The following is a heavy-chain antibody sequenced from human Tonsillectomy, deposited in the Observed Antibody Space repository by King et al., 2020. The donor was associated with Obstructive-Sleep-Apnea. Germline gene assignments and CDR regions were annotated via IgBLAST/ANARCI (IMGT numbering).Heavy chain of an antibody. D-gene: IGHD3-10*01. Sequence: VQLVESGGGLVKPGGSLRLSCAASGFIFSDYYMSWIRQAPGKGLEWVSYISTSGSVIYYTDSVKGRFTISRDNAKDSLYLQVNSLRVEDTAVYYCAREPHYYGSGSLDYWGQGTLVTVSS. J-gene: IGHJ4*02. V-gene: IGHV3-11*01. CDR1: GFIFSDYY. CDR2: ISTSGSVI. CDR3: AREPHYYGSGSLDY.